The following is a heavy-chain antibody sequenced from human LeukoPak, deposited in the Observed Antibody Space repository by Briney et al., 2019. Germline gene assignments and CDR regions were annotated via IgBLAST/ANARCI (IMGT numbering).Heavy chain of an antibody. CDR1: GYTFTGYG. D-gene: IGHD6-19*01. CDR3: ARNQWRHEHFDH. V-gene: IGHV1-18*01. Sequence: ASVKVSCKASGYTFTGYGISWVRQAPGQGLEWMGWISAYNGNTNYAQKLQGRVTMTTDTSTSTAYMELRSLRSDDTAVYYCARNQWRHEHFDHWGQGTLVTVSS. CDR2: ISAYNGNT. J-gene: IGHJ4*02.